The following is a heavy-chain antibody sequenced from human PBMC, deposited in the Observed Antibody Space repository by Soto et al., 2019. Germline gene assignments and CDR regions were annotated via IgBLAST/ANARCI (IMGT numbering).Heavy chain of an antibody. Sequence: GGSLRLSCAASGFTFSSYAMHWVRQAPGKGLEWVAVISYDGSNKYYADSVKGRFTISRDNSKNTLYLQMNSLRAEDTAVYYCARDGQLGDYCSSTSCYPGLFDYWGQGTLVTVSS. V-gene: IGHV3-30-3*01. J-gene: IGHJ4*02. CDR1: GFTFSSYA. CDR3: ARDGQLGDYCSSTSCYPGLFDY. D-gene: IGHD2-2*01. CDR2: ISYDGSNK.